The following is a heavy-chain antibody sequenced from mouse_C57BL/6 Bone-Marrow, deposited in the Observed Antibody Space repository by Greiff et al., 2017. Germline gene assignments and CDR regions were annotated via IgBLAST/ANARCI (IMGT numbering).Heavy chain of an antibody. Sequence: EVQRVESGGGLVQPKGSLKLSCAASGFSFNTYAMNWVRQAPGKGLEWVARIRSKSNNYATYYADSVKDRFTISRDDSESMLYLQMNNLKTEDTAMYYCVRHEMMSSNGSSLTYWGQGTTLTVSS. CDR1: GFSFNTYA. V-gene: IGHV10-1*01. CDR2: IRSKSNNYAT. CDR3: VRHEMMSSNGSSLTY. D-gene: IGHD1-1*01. J-gene: IGHJ2*01.